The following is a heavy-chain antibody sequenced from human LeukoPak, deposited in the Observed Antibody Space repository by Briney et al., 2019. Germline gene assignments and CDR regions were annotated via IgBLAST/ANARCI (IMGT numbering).Heavy chain of an antibody. CDR1: GFTFSSYS. CDR3: ARETTRYYDFWSGSTTQGNWFDP. Sequence: GGSLRLSCAASGFTFSSYSMNWVRQAPGKGLEWVSYISSNSSTIYYADSVKGRFTISRDNAKNSLYLQMNSLRAEDTAVYYCARETTRYYDFWSGSTTQGNWFDPWGQGTLVTVSS. D-gene: IGHD3-3*01. J-gene: IGHJ5*02. CDR2: ISSNSSTI. V-gene: IGHV3-48*01.